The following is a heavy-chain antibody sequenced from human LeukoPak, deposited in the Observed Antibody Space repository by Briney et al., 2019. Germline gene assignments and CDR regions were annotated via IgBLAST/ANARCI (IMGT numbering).Heavy chain of an antibody. Sequence: SVKVSFKASGGTFISYAISWVRQAPGQGLEWMGGIIPIFGTANYAQKFQGRVTITADESTSTAYMELSSLRSEDTAVYYCARWRSGYDPTPFDYWGQGTLVTVSS. CDR2: IIPIFGTA. CDR1: GGTFISYA. CDR3: ARWRSGYDPTPFDY. J-gene: IGHJ4*02. V-gene: IGHV1-69*01. D-gene: IGHD5-12*01.